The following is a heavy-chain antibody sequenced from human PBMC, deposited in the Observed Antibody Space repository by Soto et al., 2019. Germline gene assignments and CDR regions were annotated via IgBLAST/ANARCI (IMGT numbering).Heavy chain of an antibody. Sequence: QVQLVQSGAEVKKPGASVKVSCKASGYRFTSYDINWVRQATGQGLEWMGWMNPKSGNRGHAQKFQGIVTMTMDTSISTAYMELNSLRSDDTAVYYSARAAASLDPWGQGTLVTVSS. J-gene: IGHJ5*02. V-gene: IGHV1-8*01. CDR1: GYRFTSYD. D-gene: IGHD6-25*01. CDR3: ARAAASLDP. CDR2: MNPKSGNR.